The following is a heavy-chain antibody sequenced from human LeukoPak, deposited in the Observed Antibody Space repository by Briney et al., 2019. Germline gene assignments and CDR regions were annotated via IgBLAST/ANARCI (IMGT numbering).Heavy chain of an antibody. CDR2: IKHDASEK. CDR3: ARTTKYSFDI. D-gene: IGHD2/OR15-2a*01. V-gene: IGHV3-7*04. Sequence: GGSLRLSCVASGFTFSDYWMSWVRQAPGKGLEWVAHIKHDASEKYYVDSVKGRFTISRDNAKNSLYPSMNSLRSEDTAVYYCARTTKYSFDIWGQGTMVTVSS. CDR1: GFTFSDYW. J-gene: IGHJ3*02.